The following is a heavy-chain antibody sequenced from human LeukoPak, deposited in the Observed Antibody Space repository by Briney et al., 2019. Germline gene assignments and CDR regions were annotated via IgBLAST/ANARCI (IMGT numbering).Heavy chain of an antibody. Sequence: ASVKVSCKASGGTFSSYAISWVRQAPGQGLEWMGGIIPIFGTANYAQKFQGRVTITADESTSTAYMELSSLRSGDTAVYYCASSPTGTTFLFDYWGQGTLVTVSS. CDR2: IIPIFGTA. J-gene: IGHJ4*02. CDR3: ASSPTGTTFLFDY. CDR1: GGTFSSYA. D-gene: IGHD1-7*01. V-gene: IGHV1-69*13.